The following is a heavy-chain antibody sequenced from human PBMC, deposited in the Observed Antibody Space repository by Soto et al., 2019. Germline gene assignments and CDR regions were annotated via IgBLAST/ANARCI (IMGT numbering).Heavy chain of an antibody. D-gene: IGHD2-2*01. Sequence: PGGSLRLSCAVSGLTVSTNFMSRVRQAPGKGLEWVSVVYTGGITNYADSVKGRFTISRDNSKNTLYLQLNSLRAEDTAVYYCARVSCSSTSCYGFDYWGQGTLVTVSS. J-gene: IGHJ4*02. CDR2: VYTGGIT. V-gene: IGHV3-66*01. CDR3: ARVSCSSTSCYGFDY. CDR1: GLTVSTNF.